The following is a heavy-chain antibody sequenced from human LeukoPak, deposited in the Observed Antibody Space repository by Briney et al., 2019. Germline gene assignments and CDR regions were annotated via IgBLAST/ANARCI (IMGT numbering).Heavy chain of an antibody. CDR2: ISYDGSSK. CDR3: ATDATGAFDI. D-gene: IGHD2-15*01. Sequence: GGSLRLSCKASGFTFSSSAMYWVRQAPGKGLEWVAVISYDGSSKDYADSVKGRFTISRDNSKNTMYVQMNSLRPEDTAVYYCATDATGAFDIWGQGTLVTVSS. V-gene: IGHV3-30-3*01. J-gene: IGHJ3*02. CDR1: GFTFSSSA.